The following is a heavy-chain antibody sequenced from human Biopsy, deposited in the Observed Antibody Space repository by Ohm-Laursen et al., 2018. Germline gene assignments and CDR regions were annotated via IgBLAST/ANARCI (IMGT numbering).Heavy chain of an antibody. CDR3: ARDYGLELGGLEAFDI. J-gene: IGHJ3*02. CDR1: GSSISRGFH. D-gene: IGHD1-7*01. CDR2: IYRTGTT. Sequence: GTLSLTCGVSGSSISRGFHWAWIRQPPGKGLERIGFIYRTGTTTYNPSFKSRVTMSVDTSKKQFSLKVYSVTAADTAVYYCARDYGLELGGLEAFDIWGQGTMVTVSS. V-gene: IGHV4-38-2*02.